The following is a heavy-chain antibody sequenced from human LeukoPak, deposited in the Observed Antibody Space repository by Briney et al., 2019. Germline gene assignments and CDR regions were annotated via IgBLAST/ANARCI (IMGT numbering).Heavy chain of an antibody. V-gene: IGHV4-59*01. CDR2: IYYSGST. D-gene: IGHD3-10*01. CDR1: GDSLSNYY. CDR3: ARLVYYGSGSYYYFDY. J-gene: IGHJ4*02. Sequence: SETLSLTCTVSGDSLSNYYWSWIRQPPGKGLEWIGYIYYSGSTKYNPSLKSRATVSVDTSKNQFSLKLSSVTAADTAVYYCARLVYYGSGSYYYFDYWGQGTLVTVSS.